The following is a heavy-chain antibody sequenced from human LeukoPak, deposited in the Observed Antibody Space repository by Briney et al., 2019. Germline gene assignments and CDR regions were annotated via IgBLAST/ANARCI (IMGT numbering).Heavy chain of an antibody. D-gene: IGHD6-19*01. CDR3: AKSMVAGTFGAFDI. V-gene: IGHV3-23*01. CDR2: ISGSGGST. Sequence: PGGSLRLSCAASGFTFSSYWMHWVRQAPGKGLEWVSAISGSGGSTYYADSVKGRFTISRDNSKNTLYLQMNSLRAEDTAVYYCAKSMVAGTFGAFDIWGQGTMVTVSS. J-gene: IGHJ3*02. CDR1: GFTFSSYW.